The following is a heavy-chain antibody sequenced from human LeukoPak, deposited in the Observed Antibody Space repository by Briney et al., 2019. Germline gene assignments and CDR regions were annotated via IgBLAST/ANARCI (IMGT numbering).Heavy chain of an antibody. V-gene: IGHV3-43*02. Sequence: GGSLRLSCVASGLPIGDFAMHWIRQAPGQGLEWVSLISGDGVSTFFTDSVKGRFSISRDNSKNSLFLEMSSLRTEDTAMYYCARESGKFDYWGQGTLVAVSS. CDR3: ARESGKFDY. CDR1: GLPIGDFA. CDR2: ISGDGVST. J-gene: IGHJ4*02.